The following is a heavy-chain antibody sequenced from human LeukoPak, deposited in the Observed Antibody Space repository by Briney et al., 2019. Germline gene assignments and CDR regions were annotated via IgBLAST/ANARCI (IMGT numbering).Heavy chain of an antibody. CDR1: GFTFSSYW. J-gene: IGHJ5*02. CDR3: ARGRAWFDP. Sequence: GGSLRLSCEASGFTFSSYWMSWVRQAPGKGLEWVANIKHYGSEKYYVDSVKGRFTISRDNAKNSLYLQMNSLRAEDTAVYYCARGRAWFDPWGQGTLVTVSS. V-gene: IGHV3-7*05. CDR2: IKHYGSEK.